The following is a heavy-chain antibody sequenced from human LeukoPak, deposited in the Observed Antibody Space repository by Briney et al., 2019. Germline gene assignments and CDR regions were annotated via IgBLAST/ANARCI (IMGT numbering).Heavy chain of an antibody. D-gene: IGHD5-18*01. V-gene: IGHV4-39*07. J-gene: IGHJ4*02. Sequence: PSETLSLTCTVSGGSISSSCYYWGWIRQPPGKGLEWIGSIYYSGSTYYNPSLKSRVTISVDTSKNQFSLKLSSVTAADTAVYYCAREGAGTAMAFDYWGQGTLVTVSS. CDR3: AREGAGTAMAFDY. CDR1: GGSISSSCYY. CDR2: IYYSGST.